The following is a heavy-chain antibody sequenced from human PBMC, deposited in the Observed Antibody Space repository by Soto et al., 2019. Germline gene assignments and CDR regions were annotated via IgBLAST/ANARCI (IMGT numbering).Heavy chain of an antibody. CDR1: GFTFSSYA. D-gene: IGHD2-15*01. V-gene: IGHV3-30-3*01. J-gene: IGHJ4*02. CDR3: ARAIVVASGRFDY. Sequence: QVQLVESGGGVVQPGRSLRLSCAASGFTFSSYAMHWVRQAPGKGLEWVAVISYDGSNKYYADSVKGRFTISRDNSKNTLYLQMNSLRAEDTAVYYCARAIVVASGRFDYWGQGTLVTVSS. CDR2: ISYDGSNK.